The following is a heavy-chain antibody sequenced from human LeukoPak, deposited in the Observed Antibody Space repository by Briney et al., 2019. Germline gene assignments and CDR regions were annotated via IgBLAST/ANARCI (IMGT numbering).Heavy chain of an antibody. D-gene: IGHD4-17*01. CDR3: AKADYGDYNFDY. CDR1: GFTFNTYG. Sequence: GGSLRLSCAASGFTFNTYGMHWVRQAPGKGLEWVAVISYDGSNKYYTDSVKGRFTISRDNSKNTLYLQMNSLRAEDTAVYYCAKADYGDYNFDYWGQGTLVTVSS. J-gene: IGHJ4*02. CDR2: ISYDGSNK. V-gene: IGHV3-30*18.